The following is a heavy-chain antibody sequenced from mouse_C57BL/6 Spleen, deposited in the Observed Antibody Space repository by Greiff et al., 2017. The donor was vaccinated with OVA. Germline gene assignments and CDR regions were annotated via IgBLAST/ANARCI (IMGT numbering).Heavy chain of an antibody. V-gene: IGHV14-2*01. CDR3: ARGNWDDYWYFDV. D-gene: IGHD4-1*01. Sequence: EVMLVESGAELVKPGASVKLSCTASGFNIKDYYMHWVKQRTEQGLEWIGRIDPEDGETKYAPKFQGKATITADTSSNTAYLQLSSLTSEDTAVYYCARGNWDDYWYFDVWGTGTTVTVSS. J-gene: IGHJ1*03. CDR1: GFNIKDYY. CDR2: IDPEDGET.